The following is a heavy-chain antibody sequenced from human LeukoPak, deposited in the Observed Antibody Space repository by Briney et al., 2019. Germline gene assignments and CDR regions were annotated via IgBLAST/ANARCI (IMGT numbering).Heavy chain of an antibody. CDR1: GFTFSSYW. CDR2: INSDGSST. CDR3: ARGTHYYDSSGTLDY. J-gene: IGHJ4*02. Sequence: GGSLRLSCAASGFTFSSYWMHWVRQAPGKGLVWVSRINSDGSSTSYADSVKGRFTISRDNAKNTLYLQMNSLRAEDTAVYYCARGTHYYDSSGTLDYWGQGTLVTVSS. V-gene: IGHV3-74*01. D-gene: IGHD3-22*01.